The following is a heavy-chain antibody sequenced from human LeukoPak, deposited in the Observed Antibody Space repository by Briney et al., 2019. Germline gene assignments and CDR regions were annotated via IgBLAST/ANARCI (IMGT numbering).Heavy chain of an antibody. CDR1: GGSISSSSYY. CDR3: ARQGELLTDY. CDR2: IYYSGST. J-gene: IGHJ4*02. V-gene: IGHV4-39*01. Sequence: PSETLSLTCTVSGGSISSSSYYWGWIRQPPGKGLEWIGSIYYSGSTYYNPSLKSRVTISVDTSKNQFSLKLSSVTAADTAVYYCARQGELLTDYWGQGTLVTVSS. D-gene: IGHD3-10*01.